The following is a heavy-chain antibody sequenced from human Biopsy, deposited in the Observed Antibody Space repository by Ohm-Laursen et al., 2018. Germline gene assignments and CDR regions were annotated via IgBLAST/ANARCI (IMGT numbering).Heavy chain of an antibody. V-gene: IGHV4-59*11. CDR1: GGSLTGHY. CDR3: ARGSNDFGGLYFPR. J-gene: IGHJ4*02. CDR2: ISCTGYT. D-gene: IGHD4-23*01. Sequence: SETLSLTCTVSGGSLTGHYWSWIRQPPGKGLEWIGHISCTGYTSYNASLESRVTISVDTSRNHFSLRLSSLTAADTAVYYCARGSNDFGGLYFPRWGQGTLLTVSS.